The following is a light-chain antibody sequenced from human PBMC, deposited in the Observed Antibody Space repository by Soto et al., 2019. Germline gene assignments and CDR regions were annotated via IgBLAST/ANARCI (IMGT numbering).Light chain of an antibody. CDR3: HQYGLSPMVT. CDR1: QSLTDNY. CDR2: GAF. Sequence: EIVLTQSPGTLSLSPGERATLSCRASQSLTDNYLAWYQHKPGQAPRILIYGAFSRATGIPDRFSGSGSGIDFTLTINRLQPEDFALYYCHQYGLSPMVTFGPGTKVDIK. V-gene: IGKV3-20*01. J-gene: IGKJ3*01.